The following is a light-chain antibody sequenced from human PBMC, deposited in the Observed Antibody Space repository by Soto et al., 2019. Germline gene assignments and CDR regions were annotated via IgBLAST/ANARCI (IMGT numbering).Light chain of an antibody. CDR2: DVS. CDR3: SSYTRSNTLL. Sequence: QSVLTQPASVSGSPGQSITISCTGSSSDVGGYDFVSWYQHHPGKAPKLIIYDVSDRPLGVSNRFSGSKSGNTASLTISGLQAEDEADYYCSSYTRSNTLLFGGGTKVTVL. CDR1: SSDVGGYDF. V-gene: IGLV2-14*03. J-gene: IGLJ2*01.